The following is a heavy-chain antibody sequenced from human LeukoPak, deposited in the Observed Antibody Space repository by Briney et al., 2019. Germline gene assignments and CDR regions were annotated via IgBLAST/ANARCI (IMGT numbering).Heavy chain of an antibody. D-gene: IGHD3-10*01. CDR1: GYTFTSYW. Sequence: GESLKISCKGSGYTFTSYWIGWVRQMPGKGLEWMGNIYPGDSDTRYSPSFQGQVTISADKSINTAYLQWSSLKASDTAMYYCARPTMVRGVITNWFDPWGQGTLVTVSS. CDR2: IYPGDSDT. CDR3: ARPTMVRGVITNWFDP. V-gene: IGHV5-51*01. J-gene: IGHJ5*02.